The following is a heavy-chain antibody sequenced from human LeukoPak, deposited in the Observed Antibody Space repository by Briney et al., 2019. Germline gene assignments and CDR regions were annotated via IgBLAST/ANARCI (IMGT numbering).Heavy chain of an antibody. CDR3: ARLYDSSGYYPYYFDY. D-gene: IGHD3-22*01. V-gene: IGHV4-59*08. J-gene: IGHJ4*02. CDR1: GGSINDYY. CDR2: IYYSGST. Sequence: SETLSLTCTISGGSINDYYWSWIRQPPGKGLEWIGYIYYSGSTNYNPSLKSRVTISVDTSKNQFSLKLSSVTAADTAVYYCARLYDSSGYYPYYFDYWGQGTLVTVSS.